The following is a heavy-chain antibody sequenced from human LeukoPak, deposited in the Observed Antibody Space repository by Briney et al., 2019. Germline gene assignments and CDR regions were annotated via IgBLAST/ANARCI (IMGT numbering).Heavy chain of an antibody. D-gene: IGHD3-22*01. CDR3: AKGSSGGRPYYFDY. CDR2: ISYDGSNK. Sequence: GGSLRLSCAASGFTFSSYAMHWVRQAPGKGLEWVAVISYDGSNKYYADSVKGRLTISRDNSKNTLYLQMDSLRAEDTAIYYCAKGSSGGRPYYFDYWGQGTLVTVSS. J-gene: IGHJ4*02. CDR1: GFTFSSYA. V-gene: IGHV3-30-3*01.